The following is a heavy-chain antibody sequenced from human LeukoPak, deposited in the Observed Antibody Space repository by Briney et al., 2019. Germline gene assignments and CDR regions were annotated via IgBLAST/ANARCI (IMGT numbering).Heavy chain of an antibody. CDR1: GFTFSSYS. CDR3: ATDLHYGFDY. CDR2: ISSSSSTI. D-gene: IGHD4-17*01. J-gene: IGHJ4*02. V-gene: IGHV3-48*01. Sequence: TGGSLRLSCAASGFTFSSYSMNWVRQAPGKGLEWVSYISSSSSTIYYADSVKGRFTISRDNAKNSLYLQMNSLRAEDTAVYYCATDLHYGFDYWGQGTLVTVSS.